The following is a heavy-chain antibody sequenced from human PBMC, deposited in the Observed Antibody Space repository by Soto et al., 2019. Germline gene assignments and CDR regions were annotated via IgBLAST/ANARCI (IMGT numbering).Heavy chain of an antibody. CDR3: ARDLDLYGVSCFGY. Sequence: PGGSLTLSWAAAGYSFRSHGMHWVRQAPGKGLEWVAVVWNDGSNKYYADSVKGRFTISRDNSKNTLYLQMNSLRAEDTAIYYCARDLDLYGVSCFGYWRQGTLVTVSS. CDR2: VWNDGSNK. D-gene: IGHD4-17*01. CDR1: GYSFRSHG. V-gene: IGHV3-33*01. J-gene: IGHJ4*02.